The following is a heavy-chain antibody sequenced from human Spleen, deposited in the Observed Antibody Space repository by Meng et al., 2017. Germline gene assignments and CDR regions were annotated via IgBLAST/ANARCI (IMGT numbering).Heavy chain of an antibody. D-gene: IGHD3-10*01. Sequence: QVQLVQSGAEVKQPGASLKVSCKASDYTFTGYGVSWVRQAPGQGLEWMAWLGAHDGDTSHAPKFQGRVTVSADRPTATAYMELRSLRSDDTAVYYCARGTPGRSYSDYWGQGTLVTVSS. CDR1: DYTFTGYG. CDR2: LGAHDGDT. V-gene: IGHV1-18*01. CDR3: ARGTPGRSYSDY. J-gene: IGHJ4*02.